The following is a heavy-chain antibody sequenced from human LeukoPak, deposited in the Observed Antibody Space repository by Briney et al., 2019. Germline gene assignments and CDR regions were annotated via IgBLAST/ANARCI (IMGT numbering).Heavy chain of an antibody. CDR1: GGPVSSGSYY. V-gene: IGHV4-61*01. CDR2: IYYSGST. CDR3: ARGSIAVAGTDWFDP. D-gene: IGHD6-19*01. Sequence: PSETLSLTCTVSGGPVSSGSYYWSWIRQPPGKGLEWIGYIYYSGSTNYNPSLKSRVTISVDTSKNQFSLKLSSVTAADTAVYYCARGSIAVAGTDWFDPWGQGTLVTVSS. J-gene: IGHJ5*02.